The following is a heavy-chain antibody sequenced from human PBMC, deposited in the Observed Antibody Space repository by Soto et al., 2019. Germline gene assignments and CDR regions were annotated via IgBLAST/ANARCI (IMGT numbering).Heavy chain of an antibody. CDR3: ARTPGFDLYYYYGMDV. J-gene: IGHJ6*02. V-gene: IGHV3-30-3*01. CDR2: ISYDGSNK. D-gene: IGHD3-9*01. CDR1: GFTFSSYA. Sequence: GGSLRLSCAASGFTFSSYAMHWVRQAPGKGLEWVAVISYDGSNKYYADSVKGRFTISRDNSKNTLYLQMNSLRAEDTAVYYCARTPGFDLYYYYGMDVWGQGTTVTVSS.